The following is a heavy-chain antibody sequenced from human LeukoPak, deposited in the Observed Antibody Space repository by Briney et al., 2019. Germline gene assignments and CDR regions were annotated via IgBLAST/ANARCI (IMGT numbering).Heavy chain of an antibody. V-gene: IGHV3-30*01. D-gene: IGHD2-8*01. CDR3: ARVRIHGLLDY. Sequence: PGGSLRLSCAASGFTFSSYAMHWVRQAPGMGLEWVAVISYDGSNKYYADSVKGRFTISRDNSKNTLYLQMNSLRAEDTAVYYCARVRIHGLLDYWGQGTLVTVSS. CDR2: ISYDGSNK. J-gene: IGHJ4*02. CDR1: GFTFSSYA.